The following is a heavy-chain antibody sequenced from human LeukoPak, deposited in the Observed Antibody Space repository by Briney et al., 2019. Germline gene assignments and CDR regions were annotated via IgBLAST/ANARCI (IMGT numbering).Heavy chain of an antibody. D-gene: IGHD2-2*01. V-gene: IGHV3-7*03. Sequence: GGSLRLSCAASGFTFSSYWMSWVRQAPGKGLEWVANIKQDGSEKYYVDSVKGRFTISRDNAKNSLYLQMNSLRAEDTAVYYCAREARPFSRRYCSSTSCRHNSLRRVYYYGMDVWGQGTTVTVSS. CDR1: GFTFSSYW. CDR3: AREARPFSRRYCSSTSCRHNSLRRVYYYGMDV. J-gene: IGHJ6*02. CDR2: IKQDGSEK.